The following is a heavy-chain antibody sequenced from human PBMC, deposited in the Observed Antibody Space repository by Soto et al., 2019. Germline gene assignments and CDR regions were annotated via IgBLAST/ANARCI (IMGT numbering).Heavy chain of an antibody. J-gene: IGHJ4*02. V-gene: IGHV3-30*18. Sequence: QAQLVESGGGVVQPGRSLRLSCAASGFTFSSFAMHWVRQAPGKGLEWVAIVSYDGGTKYYADSVKGRFTISRDNSKNTLYLQMNSLSTEDTAVYYCANLPPRGNKYETADYWGQGTLVTVSS. CDR1: GFTFSSFA. CDR3: ANLPPRGNKYETADY. D-gene: IGHD5-12*01. CDR2: VSYDGGTK.